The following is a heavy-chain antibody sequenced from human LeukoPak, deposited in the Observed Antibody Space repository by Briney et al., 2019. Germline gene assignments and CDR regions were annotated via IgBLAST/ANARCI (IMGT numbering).Heavy chain of an antibody. J-gene: IGHJ4*02. CDR2: IKQDGSEK. CDR3: ARDLIGDSTYYFDY. Sequence: GGSLRLSCAASGFTFSGYWMSWVRQAPGKGLEWVANIKQDGSEKYYVDSVKGRFTISRDNAKNSLYLQMNSLRAEDTAVYYCARDLIGDSTYYFDYWGQGTLVTVSS. D-gene: IGHD4-17*01. V-gene: IGHV3-7*03. CDR1: GFTFSGYW.